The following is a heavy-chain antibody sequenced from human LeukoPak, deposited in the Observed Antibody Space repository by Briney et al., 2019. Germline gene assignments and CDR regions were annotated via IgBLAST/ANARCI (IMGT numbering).Heavy chain of an antibody. CDR2: IYYSGRT. V-gene: IGHV4-39*01. D-gene: IGHD6-13*01. J-gene: IGHJ4*02. Sequence: PSETLSLTCTVSGGSISSGGYNWGWIRQPPGEGLEWIGNIYYSGRTYYNPSLKSRVTISVDTSKNQFSLKLSSVTAADTAVYYCARRSAGNHRNLNFDFWGEGTLVTVSS. CDR1: GGSISSGGYN. CDR3: ARRSAGNHRNLNFDF.